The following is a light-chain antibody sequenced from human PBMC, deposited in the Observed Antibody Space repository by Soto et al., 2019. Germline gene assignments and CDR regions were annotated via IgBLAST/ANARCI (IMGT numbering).Light chain of an antibody. J-gene: IGKJ1*01. CDR2: GAS. V-gene: IGKV3-15*01. CDR3: QQYNSWLWT. Sequence: EIVMTPSPATLSLSHGEGANLSCRASQSVSSSYLAWYQQKPGQAPRLLIYGASTRATGIPARFSGSGSGTEFTLIISSLQSEESAVYYCQQYNSWLWTVGQGTKVDIK. CDR1: QSVSSSY.